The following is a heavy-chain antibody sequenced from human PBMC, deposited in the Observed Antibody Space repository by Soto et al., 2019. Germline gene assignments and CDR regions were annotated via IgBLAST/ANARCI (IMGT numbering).Heavy chain of an antibody. Sequence: ASVKVSCKASGYTFTNYGISWVRQAPGQGLEWMGWINAYNGNTKYAQKLQGRVTMTTDTSTNTAYMELRSLRSDDTAVYYCARDQAMAQFDYWGQGTLVTVSS. CDR3: ARDQAMAQFDY. V-gene: IGHV1-18*01. D-gene: IGHD5-18*01. CDR2: INAYNGNT. J-gene: IGHJ4*02. CDR1: GYTFTNYG.